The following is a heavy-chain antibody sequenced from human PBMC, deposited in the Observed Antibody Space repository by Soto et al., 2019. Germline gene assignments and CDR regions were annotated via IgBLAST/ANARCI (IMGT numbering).Heavy chain of an antibody. V-gene: IGHV4-39*07. CDR3: ARCGSAVTTSNWFDP. CDR1: GGSISSSSYY. Sequence: SETLSLTCTVSGGSISSSSYYWGWIRQPPGKGLEWIGSIYYSGSTYYNPSLKSRVTISVDTSKNQFSLKLSSVTAADTAVYYCARCGSAVTTSNWFDPWGQGTLVTVSS. D-gene: IGHD4-4*01. CDR2: IYYSGST. J-gene: IGHJ5*02.